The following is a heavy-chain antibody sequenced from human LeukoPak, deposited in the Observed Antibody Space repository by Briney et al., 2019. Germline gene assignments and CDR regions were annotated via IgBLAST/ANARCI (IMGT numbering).Heavy chain of an antibody. D-gene: IGHD3-9*01. CDR3: ARVGILTGYYIFDY. CDR2: ISSSSSYI. J-gene: IGHJ4*02. CDR1: GFTFSSYS. Sequence: TGGSLRLSCAASGFTFSSYSMNWVRQAPGKGLEWVSSISSSSSYIYYADSVKGRFTISRDNAKNSLYLQMNSLRAEDTAVYYCARVGILTGYYIFDYWGQGTLVTVSS. V-gene: IGHV3-21*01.